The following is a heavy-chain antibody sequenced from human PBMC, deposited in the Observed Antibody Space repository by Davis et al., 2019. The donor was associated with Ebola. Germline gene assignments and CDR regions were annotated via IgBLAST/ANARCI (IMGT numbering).Heavy chain of an antibody. CDR2: ISYDGSNK. V-gene: IGHV3-30-3*01. Sequence: GESLKIPCAASGFTFSSYAMHWVRQAPGKGLEWVAVISYDGSNKYYADSVKGRFTIPRDNSKNTLYLQMNSLRAEDTAVYYCARDRQYYDSSGYYINWFDPWGQGTLVTVSS. CDR3: ARDRQYYDSSGYYINWFDP. CDR1: GFTFSSYA. J-gene: IGHJ5*02. D-gene: IGHD3-22*01.